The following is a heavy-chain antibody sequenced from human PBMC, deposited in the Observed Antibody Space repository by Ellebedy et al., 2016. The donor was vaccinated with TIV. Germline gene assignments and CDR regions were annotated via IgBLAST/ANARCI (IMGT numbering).Heavy chain of an antibody. CDR1: GFTFSSHW. D-gene: IGHD2-21*02. CDR3: ARGGGCGRGDCWAFDY. J-gene: IGHJ4*02. Sequence: GESLKISCAASGFTFSSHWMHWVRQAPGKGLVWVSRINSDGSSTSYADSVKGRFTISRDNAKNTLYLQMNSLRAEDTAVYYCARGGGCGRGDCWAFDYWGQGIMVTVSS. CDR2: INSDGSST. V-gene: IGHV3-74*01.